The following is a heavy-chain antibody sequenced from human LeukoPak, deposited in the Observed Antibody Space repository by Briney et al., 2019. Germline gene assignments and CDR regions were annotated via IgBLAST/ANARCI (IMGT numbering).Heavy chain of an antibody. V-gene: IGHV3-33*02. D-gene: IGHD3-22*01. CDR1: GFIFNSYG. Sequence: GGSLRLSCAASGFIFNSYGMHWVRQAPGKGLEWVALIWYDGSNKYYTDSAKGRFTISRDYSKNTVFLHMNSLRAEDTAMYYCARGDDSGYYDYFDYWGQGALVTVSS. CDR2: IWYDGSNK. J-gene: IGHJ4*02. CDR3: ARGDDSGYYDYFDY.